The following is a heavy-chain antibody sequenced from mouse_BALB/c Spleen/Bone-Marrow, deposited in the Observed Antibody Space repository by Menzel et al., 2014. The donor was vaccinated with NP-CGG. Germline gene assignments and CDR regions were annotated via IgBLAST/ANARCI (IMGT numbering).Heavy chain of an antibody. CDR2: ISSGSSTI. CDR3: ARSGYGDYYAMDY. Sequence: EVKLMESGGGLVQPGGSRKLSCAASGFTFSSFGIHWVRQAPEKGLEWVAYISSGSSTIYYADTVKGRFTISRDNPKNTLFLQMTRLRSEDTAMYYCARSGYGDYYAMDYWGQGTSVTVPS. CDR1: GFTFSSFG. V-gene: IGHV5-17*02. D-gene: IGHD2-10*02. J-gene: IGHJ4*01.